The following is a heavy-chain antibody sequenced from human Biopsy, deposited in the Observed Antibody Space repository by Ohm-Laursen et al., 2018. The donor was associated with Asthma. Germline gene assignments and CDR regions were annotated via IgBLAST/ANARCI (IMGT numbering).Heavy chain of an antibody. CDR1: GFKFDEYT. V-gene: IGHV3-9*01. J-gene: IGHJ4*02. CDR3: AKVRSDWVITESFDY. D-gene: IGHD3-22*01. CDR2: ISWSSATI. Sequence: RSLRLSCAASGFKFDEYTMHWVRQAPGKGLEWVSGISWSSATIGYADSVEGRFTISRDNAKNSVFLHMDSLRPEDTAFYYCAKVRSDWVITESFDYWGQGVLVTVSS.